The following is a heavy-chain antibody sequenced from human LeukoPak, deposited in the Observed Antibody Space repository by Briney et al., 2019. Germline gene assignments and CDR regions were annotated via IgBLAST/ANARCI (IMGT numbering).Heavy chain of an antibody. CDR2: IHYSGST. CDR3: ARGGLRWSAEYFQH. D-gene: IGHD4-23*01. J-gene: IGHJ1*01. Sequence: PSETLSLTCSVSGGSISRNTHYCGWIRQPPGKGLEWIGSIHYSGSTYYNPSLKSRVTISVDTSKNQFSLKLSSVTAADTAVYYCARGGLRWSAEYFQHWGQGTLVTVSS. V-gene: IGHV4-39*07. CDR1: GGSISRNTHY.